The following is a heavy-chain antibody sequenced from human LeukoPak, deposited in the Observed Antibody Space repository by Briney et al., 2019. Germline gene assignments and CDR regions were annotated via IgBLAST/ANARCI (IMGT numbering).Heavy chain of an antibody. D-gene: IGHD4-17*01. CDR2: IKQDGSEK. V-gene: IGHV3-7*01. CDR3: ARVDGDYGAWYYYYYYMDV. CDR1: GFTFSSYW. J-gene: IGHJ6*03. Sequence: GGSLRLSCAASGFTFSSYWMSWVRQAPGKGLEWVANIKQDGSEKYYVDSVKGRFTISRDNAKNSLYLQMNSLRAEDTAVYYCARVDGDYGAWYYYYYYMDVWGKGTTVTISS.